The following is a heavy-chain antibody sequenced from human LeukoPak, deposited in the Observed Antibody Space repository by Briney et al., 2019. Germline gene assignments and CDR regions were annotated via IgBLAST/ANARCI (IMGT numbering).Heavy chain of an antibody. CDR3: AKDIFWERHFDL. V-gene: IGHV4-59*01. J-gene: IGHJ2*01. CDR2: IYYSGST. Sequence: SETLSLTCTVSGGSISSYYWSWIRQPPGKGLEWIGYIYYSGSTNYNPSLKSRVTISVDTSKNQFSLKLSYVTAADTAVYYCAKDIFWERHFDLWGRGTLVTVSS. D-gene: IGHD1-1*01. CDR1: GGSISSYY.